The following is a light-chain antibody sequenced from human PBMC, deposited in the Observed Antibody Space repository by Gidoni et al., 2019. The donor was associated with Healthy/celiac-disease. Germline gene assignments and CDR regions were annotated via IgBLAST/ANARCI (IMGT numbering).Light chain of an antibody. CDR1: QSLVYSDVNTY. V-gene: IGKV2-30*01. J-gene: IGKJ4*01. Sequence: VVMIQSPPAFIVTREQPASISCRSSQSLVYSDVNTYLNWFQQRPGQSPRRLIYKGSNLDSGVPERFSGSGSGTDFTLTISRVEAEDVGVYYCMQDTHWPGTFGGGTKVEIK. CDR2: KGS. CDR3: MQDTHWPGT.